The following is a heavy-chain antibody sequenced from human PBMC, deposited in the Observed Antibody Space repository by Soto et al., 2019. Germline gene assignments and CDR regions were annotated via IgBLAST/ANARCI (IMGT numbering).Heavy chain of an antibody. CDR3: ARVVGATQMDFDY. CDR1: GFTFSSYG. Sequence: QVQLVESGGGVVQPGRSLRLSCAASGFTFSSYGMHWVRQAPGKGLEWVAVIWYDGSEKYYVDSVRGRFTMSRDNAKNSLYLQMNSLRAEDTAVYYCARVVGATQMDFDYWGQGTLVTVSS. V-gene: IGHV3-33*01. D-gene: IGHD1-26*01. J-gene: IGHJ4*02. CDR2: IWYDGSEK.